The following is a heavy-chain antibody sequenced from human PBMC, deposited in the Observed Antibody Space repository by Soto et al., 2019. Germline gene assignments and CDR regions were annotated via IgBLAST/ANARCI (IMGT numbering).Heavy chain of an antibody. CDR3: ARPLRVGGYYAMDV. J-gene: IGHJ6*02. CDR1: GGSINSYY. Sequence: SETLSLTCTVSGGSINSYYWSWIRQPPGRGLEWIGYIYSSGTTNYNPSLKSRVTISVDTSKNQFSLKLSSVTAADTAVYFCARPLRVGGYYAMDVWGQGTTVTVSS. V-gene: IGHV4-59*01. CDR2: IYSSGTT. D-gene: IGHD2-15*01.